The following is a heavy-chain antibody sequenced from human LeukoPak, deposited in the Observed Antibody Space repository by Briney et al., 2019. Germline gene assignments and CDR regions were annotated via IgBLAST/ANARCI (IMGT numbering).Heavy chain of an antibody. CDR2: ISYDGSNK. Sequence: GGSLRLSCAASGFTFSSYAMSWVRQAPGKGLEWVAVISYDGSNKYYADSVKGRFTISRDNSKNTLYLQMDSLRAEDTAVYYCAREDYGDYVCFDYWGQGTLVTVSS. J-gene: IGHJ4*02. CDR3: AREDYGDYVCFDY. V-gene: IGHV3-30-3*01. D-gene: IGHD4-17*01. CDR1: GFTFSSYA.